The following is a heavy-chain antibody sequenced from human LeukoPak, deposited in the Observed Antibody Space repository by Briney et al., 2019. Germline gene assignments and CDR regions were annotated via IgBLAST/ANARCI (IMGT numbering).Heavy chain of an antibody. CDR1: GYTLTELS. J-gene: IGHJ6*02. D-gene: IGHD1-26*01. CDR2: FDPEDGET. V-gene: IGHV1-24*01. CDR3: AAPSGSFLGYYYGMDV. Sequence: AASVKVSCTVSGYTLTELSMHWVRQAPGKGLEWVGGFDPEDGETLYAQRFQGRVTMTKDTSTDTVYMELSSLKSEDTAVYYCAAPSGSFLGYYYGMDVWGQGTTVTVSS.